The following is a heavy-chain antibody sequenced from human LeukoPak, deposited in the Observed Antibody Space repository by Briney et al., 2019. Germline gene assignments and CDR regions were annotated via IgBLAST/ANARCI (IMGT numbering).Heavy chain of an antibody. D-gene: IGHD1-26*01. Sequence: PGGSLRLSCAASGFTFSSTWMSWVRQPPGKGLEWIGSIYNSGSTYYNPSLKSRVTISVDTSKNQFSLTLNSVTAADTAVYYCAREIKWDTYCFDYWGQGTPVTVSS. CDR1: GFTFSSTWM. J-gene: IGHJ4*02. CDR3: AREIKWDTYCFDY. CDR2: IYNSGST. V-gene: IGHV4-38-2*02.